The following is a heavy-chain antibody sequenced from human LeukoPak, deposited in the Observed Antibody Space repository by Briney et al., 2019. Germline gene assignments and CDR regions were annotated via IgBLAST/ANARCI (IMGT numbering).Heavy chain of an antibody. J-gene: IGHJ4*02. Sequence: GASVKVSCKASGYSFTSYGISWVRQAPGQGLEWMGWISGYNGNTNYAQKLQGRVTMTTDTSTSTAYMDLRSLRSDDTAVYYCARDRHRRHYYDSSLHPLLDYWGQGTLVTVSS. V-gene: IGHV1-18*01. CDR1: GYSFTSYG. CDR3: ARDRHRRHYYDSSLHPLLDY. D-gene: IGHD3-22*01. CDR2: ISGYNGNT.